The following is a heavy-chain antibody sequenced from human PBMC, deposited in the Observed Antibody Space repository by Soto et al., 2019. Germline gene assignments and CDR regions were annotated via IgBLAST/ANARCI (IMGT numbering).Heavy chain of an antibody. CDR1: GYTFTSYC. D-gene: IGHD2-8*01. CDR2: ISAYNGNT. Sequence: ASVKVSCKASGYTFTSYCISWVRQAPGQGLEGMGWISAYNGNTNYAQKLQGRVTMTTDTSTSTAYMELRSLRSDDTAVYYCARDCTNGVCYSGLDYYYGMDVWGQGTTVTVSS. J-gene: IGHJ6*02. CDR3: ARDCTNGVCYSGLDYYYGMDV. V-gene: IGHV1-18*01.